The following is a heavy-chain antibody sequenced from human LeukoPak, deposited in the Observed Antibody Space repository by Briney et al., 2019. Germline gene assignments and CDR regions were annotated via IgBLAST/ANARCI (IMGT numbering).Heavy chain of an antibody. Sequence: SETLSLTCTVSGGSISGYYWSWIRQPPGKGLEWIGNIDYSGSTNYNPSLKSRVTMSVDTSKNQFSLRLSSVTAADTAVFYCARDWDYYGSVPTWSQGTLVTVSS. J-gene: IGHJ5*02. V-gene: IGHV4-59*01. D-gene: IGHD3-10*01. CDR1: GGSISGYY. CDR3: ARDWDYYGSVPT. CDR2: IDYSGST.